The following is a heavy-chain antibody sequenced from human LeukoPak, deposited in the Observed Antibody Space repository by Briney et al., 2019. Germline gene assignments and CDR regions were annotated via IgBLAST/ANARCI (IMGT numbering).Heavy chain of an antibody. CDR1: GYTFTSYY. CDR3: ATELGYCSGGSCYSAFDY. CDR2: INPSGGST. Sequence: ASVKVSCKASGYTFTSYYMHWVRQAPGQGLEWMGIINPSGGSTSYAQKFQGRVTMTRNTSISTAYMELSSLRSEDTAVYYCATELGYCSGGSCYSAFDYWGQGTLVTVSS. D-gene: IGHD2-15*01. J-gene: IGHJ4*02. V-gene: IGHV1-46*01.